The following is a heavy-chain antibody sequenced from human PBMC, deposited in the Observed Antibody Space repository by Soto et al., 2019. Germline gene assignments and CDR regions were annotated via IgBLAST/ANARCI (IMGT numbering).Heavy chain of an antibody. CDR2: ISASGGST. D-gene: IGHD3-22*01. CDR1: GFTFSSDG. V-gene: IGHV3-23*01. CDR3: ATRYYYDGSGPYGMDV. Sequence: GGSLRLSCEASGFTFSSDGMSWVRQAPGKGLEWVSSISASGGSTYYADFVKGRFTISRDNSKNTLFLQMRSLRAEDTAVYYCATRYYYDGSGPYGMDVWGQGTKVTVYS. J-gene: IGHJ6*02.